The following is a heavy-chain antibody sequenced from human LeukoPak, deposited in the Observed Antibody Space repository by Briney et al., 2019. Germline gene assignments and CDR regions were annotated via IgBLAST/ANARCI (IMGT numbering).Heavy chain of an antibody. CDR2: IIGGSGAST. CDR3: AKDWHLDL. V-gene: IGHV3-23*01. J-gene: IGHJ2*01. CDR1: GFTFSSDA. Sequence: GGSLRLSCVASGFTFSSDAMTWVRQAPGKGLEGVAGIIGGSGASTYYADSAKGRFTVARDNSRNTVYLQMNRLRAEDTALYYCAKDWHLDLWGRGTLVTVSS.